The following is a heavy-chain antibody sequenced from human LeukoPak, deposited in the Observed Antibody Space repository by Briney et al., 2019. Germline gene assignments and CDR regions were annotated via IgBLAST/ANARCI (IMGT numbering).Heavy chain of an antibody. CDR3: ASRRITMVRGVIPKQYNWFDP. J-gene: IGHJ5*02. CDR2: INPNSGGT. D-gene: IGHD3-10*01. V-gene: IGHV1-2*02. Sequence: ASVKVSCKASGYTFTGYYMHWVRQAPGQGLEWMGWINPNSGGTNYAQKFQGRVTMTRNTSISTAYMELSSLRSEDTAVYYCASRRITMVRGVIPKQYNWFDPWGQGTLVTVSS. CDR1: GYTFTGYY.